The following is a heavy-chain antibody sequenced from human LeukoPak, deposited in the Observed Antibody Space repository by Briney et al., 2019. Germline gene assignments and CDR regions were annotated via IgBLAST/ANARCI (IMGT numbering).Heavy chain of an antibody. J-gene: IGHJ4*02. Sequence: SGTLSLTCAVSGGSISSSNWWSWVRQPPGKGLEWIGEIYHSGSTNYNPSLKSRVTISVDKSKDQFSLKLSSVTAADTAVYYCASYQEDQYDSSGYHDPFDYWGQGTLVTISS. D-gene: IGHD3-22*01. CDR2: IYHSGST. CDR3: ASYQEDQYDSSGYHDPFDY. CDR1: GGSISSSNW. V-gene: IGHV4-4*02.